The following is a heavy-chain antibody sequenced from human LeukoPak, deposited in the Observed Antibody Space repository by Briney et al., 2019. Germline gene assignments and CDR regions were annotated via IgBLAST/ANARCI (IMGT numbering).Heavy chain of an antibody. CDR2: INPNSGGT. Sequence: GAAVKVSCKASGYTFTGYYMHWVRQAPGQGHEWMGWINPNSGGTNYAQKFQGRVTMTRDTSISTAYMELSRLRSDDTAVYYCARGHDYGDYGTPIDYWGQGTLVTVSS. J-gene: IGHJ4*02. CDR3: ARGHDYGDYGTPIDY. V-gene: IGHV1-2*02. CDR1: GYTFTGYY. D-gene: IGHD4-17*01.